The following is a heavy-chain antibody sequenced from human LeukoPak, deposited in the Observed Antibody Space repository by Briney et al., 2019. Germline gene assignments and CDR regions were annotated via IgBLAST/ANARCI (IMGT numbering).Heavy chain of an antibody. Sequence: GESLKISCKGSGYDFSSHWIGWVRQMPGKGLEWMGIIYPDDSDARYSPSFQGQVTISADKSISTAYLQWSSLKASDTAMYYCARRGQWLPIDYWGQGTLVTVSS. CDR2: IYPDDSDA. J-gene: IGHJ4*02. CDR3: ARRGQWLPIDY. D-gene: IGHD6-19*01. CDR1: GYDFSSHW. V-gene: IGHV5-51*01.